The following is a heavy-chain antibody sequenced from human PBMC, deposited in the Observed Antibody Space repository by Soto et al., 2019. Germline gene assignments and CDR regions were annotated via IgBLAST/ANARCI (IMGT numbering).Heavy chain of an antibody. CDR1: VGSISGYY. Sequence: PSETLSVTCNVSVGSISGYYWSWIRQSPGKGLEYIGYIYYRGSTNYNSSLKSRVTMSVDTSRNQFSLKMNSVTAADTAVYYCARQQLLPFYYALDVWGQGTTVTVSS. J-gene: IGHJ6*02. V-gene: IGHV4-59*01. D-gene: IGHD1-26*01. CDR3: ARQQLLPFYYALDV. CDR2: IYYRGST.